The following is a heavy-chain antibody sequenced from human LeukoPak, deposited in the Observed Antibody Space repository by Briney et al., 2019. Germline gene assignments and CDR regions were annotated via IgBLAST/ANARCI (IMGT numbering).Heavy chain of an antibody. D-gene: IGHD3-22*01. V-gene: IGHV3-11*01. CDR3: ARDRFSDTRGCLGY. CDR1: GFTLNDDY. Sequence: GGSLRLSCAASGFTLNDDYMSWIRQAPGKGLEWLSYISSNSNNIEYAVSVRGRFTVSRDNARNSVFLQMSSLRADDTAVYYCARDRFSDTRGCLGYWGQGALVTVSS. CDR2: ISSNSNNI. J-gene: IGHJ4*02.